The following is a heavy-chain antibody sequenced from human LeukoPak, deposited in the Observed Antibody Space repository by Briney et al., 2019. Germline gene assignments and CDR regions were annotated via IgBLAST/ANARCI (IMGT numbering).Heavy chain of an antibody. CDR1: GGSISSYY. J-gene: IGHJ4*02. Sequence: SETLSLTCTVSGGSISSYYWSWIRQPPGKGLEWIGYIYYSGSTNYNPSLKSRVTISVDTSKNQFSLKLSSVTAADTAVYYCARHGYYDFWSGQDNRLGSFDYWGQGTLVTVSS. D-gene: IGHD3-3*01. CDR2: IYYSGST. V-gene: IGHV4-59*08. CDR3: ARHGYYDFWSGQDNRLGSFDY.